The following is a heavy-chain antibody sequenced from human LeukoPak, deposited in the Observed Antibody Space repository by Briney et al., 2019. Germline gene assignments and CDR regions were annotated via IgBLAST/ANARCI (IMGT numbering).Heavy chain of an antibody. CDR2: IDTTGTTI. V-gene: IGHV3-11*01. D-gene: IGHD3-22*01. J-gene: IGHJ4*02. CDR1: GFTFSDFY. CDR3: ARNRRDSSGYYHLDY. Sequence: PGGSLKPSCAASGFTFSDFYMSWIRQAPGKGLEWVSDIDTTGTTIYFADFVRGRFTISRDNAKDSLYLQMNSLRAEDTAVYYCARNRRDSSGYYHLDYWGQGTLVTVSS.